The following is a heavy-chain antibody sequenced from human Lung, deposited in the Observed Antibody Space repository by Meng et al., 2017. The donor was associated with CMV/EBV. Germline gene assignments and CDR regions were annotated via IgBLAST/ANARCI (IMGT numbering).Heavy chain of an antibody. CDR2: MNPNSGNT. V-gene: IGHV1-8*03. J-gene: IGHJ5*01. CDR3: ARGARLGYCSGANCYFNDFWXPGNWVH. Sequence: ASXXVSXKASGYTFNSYDINWVRQATGQGPEWVGWMNPNSGNTGYAQKFQGRVTITADTSTDTAYMHLSSLRLEDTAVYYCARGARLGYCSGANCYFNDFWXPGNWVH. CDR1: GYTFNSYD. D-gene: IGHD2-15*01.